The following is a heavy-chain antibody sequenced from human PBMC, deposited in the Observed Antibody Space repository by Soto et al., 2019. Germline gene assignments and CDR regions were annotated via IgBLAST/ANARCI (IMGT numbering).Heavy chain of an antibody. Sequence: SETLSLTCTVSGGSISSSSYYWGWIRQPPGKGLEWFGSIYYSGSTYYNPSLKSRVTISVDTSKNQFFLRLTSVTAADTAVYYCARRSVAANPHSSYYYHNYMDVWGNGTTVTVSS. CDR2: IYYSGST. V-gene: IGHV4-39*01. CDR1: GGSISSSSYY. J-gene: IGHJ6*03. D-gene: IGHD6-19*01. CDR3: ARRSVAANPHSSYYYHNYMDV.